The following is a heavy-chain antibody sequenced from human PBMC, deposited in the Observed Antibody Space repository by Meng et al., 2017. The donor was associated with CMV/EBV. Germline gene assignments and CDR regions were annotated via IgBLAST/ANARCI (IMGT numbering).Heavy chain of an antibody. CDR2: IYHSGST. CDR3: ARSDGTYFDY. J-gene: IGHJ4*02. Sequence: LACAVSGGSISSSNWWSGLRQPPGKGLERIGEIYHSGSTNYNPSLKSRVTISVDKSKNQFSLKLSSVTAADTAVYYCARSDGTYFDYWGQGTLVTVSS. D-gene: IGHD3/OR15-3a*01. V-gene: IGHV4-4*02. CDR1: GGSISSSNW.